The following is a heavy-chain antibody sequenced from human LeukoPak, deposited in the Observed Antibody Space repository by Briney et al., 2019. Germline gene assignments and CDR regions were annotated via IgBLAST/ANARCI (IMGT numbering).Heavy chain of an antibody. Sequence: ASVKVSCKTSGYTFTNYYMHWVRQAPGQGLEWMGIINPLGGSTSYAQKFRDRVTMTSDTSTNTVYLSLTSLRSEDTAVYYCARALPRSGYSSSRYPFDYWGQGTLVTVSS. CDR1: GYTFTNYY. J-gene: IGHJ4*02. CDR3: ARALPRSGYSSSRYPFDY. V-gene: IGHV1-46*01. D-gene: IGHD6-13*01. CDR2: INPLGGST.